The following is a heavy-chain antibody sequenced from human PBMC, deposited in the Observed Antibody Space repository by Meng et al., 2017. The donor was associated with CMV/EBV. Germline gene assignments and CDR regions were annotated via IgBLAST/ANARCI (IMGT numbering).Heavy chain of an antibody. CDR3: ARLGSTDDY. CDR2: INPNSGGT. J-gene: IGHJ4*02. D-gene: IGHD2-15*01. V-gene: IGHV1-2*02. Sequence: GQLVQSGAEVKTAGSSVKVSCKASGYTCTGYYRHCGRQAPGQGLEWMGWINPNSGGTNYAQKFQGRVTMTRDTSISTAYMELSRLRSDDTAVYYCARLGSTDDYWGQGTLVTVSS. CDR1: GYTCTGYY.